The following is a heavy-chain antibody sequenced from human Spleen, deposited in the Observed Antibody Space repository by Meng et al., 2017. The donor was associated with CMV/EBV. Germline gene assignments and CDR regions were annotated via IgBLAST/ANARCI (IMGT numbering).Heavy chain of an antibody. Sequence: GESLKISCAASGFTFRNYALHWVRQAPGKGLEWVAVISYDGNNEFYADSVKGRFTISRDNAKNSLYLQMNSLRVEDTAVYYCARDVDWGFDFWGQGALVTVS. CDR2: ISYDGNNE. V-gene: IGHV3-30-3*01. CDR1: GFTFRNYA. CDR3: ARDVDWGFDF. J-gene: IGHJ4*02. D-gene: IGHD3-9*01.